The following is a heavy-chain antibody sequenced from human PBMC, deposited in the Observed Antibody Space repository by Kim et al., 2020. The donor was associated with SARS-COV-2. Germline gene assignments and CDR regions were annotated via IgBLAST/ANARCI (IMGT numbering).Heavy chain of an antibody. V-gene: IGHV3-64D*06. Sequence: GGSLRLSCSASGFTFSSYAMHWVRQAPGKGLEYVSAISSNGGSTYYADSVKGRFTISRDNSKDTLYLQMSSLRAEDTAVYYCVKDSGADDYSNYWSDWGYWGQGTLVTVSS. CDR3: VKDSGADDYSNYWSDWGY. J-gene: IGHJ4*02. D-gene: IGHD4-4*01. CDR1: GFTFSSYA. CDR2: ISSNGGST.